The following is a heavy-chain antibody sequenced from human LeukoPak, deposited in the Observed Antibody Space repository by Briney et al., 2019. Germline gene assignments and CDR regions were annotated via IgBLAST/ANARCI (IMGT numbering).Heavy chain of an antibody. CDR1: GFTFSSYE. D-gene: IGHD1-26*01. CDR3: AKEGSYDALDI. Sequence: PGGSLRLSCAASGFTFSSYEMNWVRQAPGKGLEWVSYISSSGSTIYYADSVKGRFTISRDNAKNSLYLQMNSLRAEDTAVYYCAKEGSYDALDIWGQGTMVTVSS. CDR2: ISSSGSTI. V-gene: IGHV3-48*03. J-gene: IGHJ3*02.